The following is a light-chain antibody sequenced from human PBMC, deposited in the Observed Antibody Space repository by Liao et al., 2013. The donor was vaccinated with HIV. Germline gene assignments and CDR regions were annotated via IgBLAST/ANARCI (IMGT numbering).Light chain of an antibody. Sequence: YELTQPPSVSVAPGKTARITCGGNNIGSKSVHWYQQKPGQAPVLVIYYDSDRPSGIPERFSGSNSGNTATLTISRVEAGDEADYYCQVWDSSSDHPGVFGTGTKVTVL. CDR1: NIGSKS. V-gene: IGLV3-21*01. J-gene: IGLJ1*01. CDR3: QVWDSSSDHPGV. CDR2: YDS.